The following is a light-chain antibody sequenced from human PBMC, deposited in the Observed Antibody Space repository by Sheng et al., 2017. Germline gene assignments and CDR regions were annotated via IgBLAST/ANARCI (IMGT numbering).Light chain of an antibody. V-gene: IGKV3-15*01. CDR1: QSVSSN. Sequence: EIVMTQSPATLSLSPEEGATLSCRASQSVSSNVAWYQQKPGLAPRLLIFDASSRATGFPARFSGSGSGTEFTLTISSLQSEDFAVYYCQQYDKWPLTFGGGTKVEIK. CDR3: QQYDKWPLT. J-gene: IGKJ4*01. CDR2: DAS.